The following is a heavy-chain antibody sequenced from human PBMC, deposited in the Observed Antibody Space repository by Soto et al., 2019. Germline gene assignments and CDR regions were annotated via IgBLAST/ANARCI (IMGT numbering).Heavy chain of an antibody. Sequence: ASVKVSCKASGYTFTSYGISWVRQAPGQGLEWMGWISAYNGNTNYAQKLQGRVTMTTDTSTSTAYMELSSLRSDDTAVYYCAATVGYYYDSSGSVGYWFDPWGQGTLVTVSS. CDR1: GYTFTSYG. CDR2: ISAYNGNT. J-gene: IGHJ5*02. V-gene: IGHV1-18*01. D-gene: IGHD3-22*01. CDR3: AATVGYYYDSSGSVGYWFDP.